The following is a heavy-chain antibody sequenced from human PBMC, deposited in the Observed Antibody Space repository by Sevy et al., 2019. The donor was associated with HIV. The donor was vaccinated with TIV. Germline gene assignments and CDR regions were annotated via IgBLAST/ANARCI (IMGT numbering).Heavy chain of an antibody. CDR1: GFTFIGYT. CDR2: ISSTGKYI. Sequence: GESLKISCAASGFTFIGYTMNWVRQAPGKGLEWVSSISSTGKYIYYAESLKGRFTVSRDNADNSLYLQINSLRAEDTAIYCCAREGTGRGYYYGLDVWGQGTTVTVSS. J-gene: IGHJ6*02. D-gene: IGHD1-26*01. CDR3: AREGTGRGYYYGLDV. V-gene: IGHV3-21*01.